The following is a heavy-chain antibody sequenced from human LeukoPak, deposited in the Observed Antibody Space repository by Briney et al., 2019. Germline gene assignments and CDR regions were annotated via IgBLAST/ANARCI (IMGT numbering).Heavy chain of an antibody. CDR3: ASDQPGIAVAGRSPAYDY. J-gene: IGHJ4*02. Sequence: ASVKVSCKASGSTFTNYGINWVRQAPGQGLEWMGWISTYNGNTNYAPKLQGRVTMPTDTSTSTAFMELRSLTSDDTAVYFCASDQPGIAVAGRSPAYDYWGQGTLVTVSS. D-gene: IGHD6-13*01. CDR2: ISTYNGNT. V-gene: IGHV1-18*01. CDR1: GSTFTNYG.